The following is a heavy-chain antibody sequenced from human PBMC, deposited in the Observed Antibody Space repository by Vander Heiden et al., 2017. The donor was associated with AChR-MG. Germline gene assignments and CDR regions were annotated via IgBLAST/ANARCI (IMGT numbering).Heavy chain of an antibody. V-gene: IGHV3-30*18. D-gene: IGHD2-15*01. CDR2: RSYDGSNK. J-gene: IGHJ2*01. CDR1: GCTTRSEG. CDR3: AKLPVVREEWYFDL. Sequence: QVRRVVSGGGVVRPGSSLRRSCAATGCTTRSEGRHWVRQAPGKGLEWVSVRSYDGSNKYYADSVKGRFAISRDNSKNTLYLQMNGLRAEDTAVYYCAKLPVVREEWYFDLWGRGTLVTVSS.